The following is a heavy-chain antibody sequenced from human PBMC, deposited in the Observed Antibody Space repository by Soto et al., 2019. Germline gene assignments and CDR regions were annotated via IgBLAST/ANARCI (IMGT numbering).Heavy chain of an antibody. CDR3: ARGGRSYYYYYGMDV. CDR2: INSDGSST. D-gene: IGHD1-26*01. Sequence: GSLRLSCAASGFTFSSYWMHWVRQAPGKGLVWVSRINSDGSSTSYADSVKGRFTISRDNAKNTLYLQMNSLRAEDTAVYYCARGGRSYYYYYGMDVWGQGTTVTVSS. V-gene: IGHV3-74*01. CDR1: GFTFSSYW. J-gene: IGHJ6*02.